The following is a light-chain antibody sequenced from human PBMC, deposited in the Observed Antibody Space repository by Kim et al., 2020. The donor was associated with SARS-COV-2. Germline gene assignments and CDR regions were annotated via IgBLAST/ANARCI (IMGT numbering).Light chain of an antibody. CDR1: GEAVGNYNS. J-gene: IGLJ1*01. CDR3: SSYAGSNNYV. Sequence: GQSVTTSSTGPGEAVGNYNSVSWYQKHPGNAPKLMIYEVTKRPSGVPHRFSGSKSGNTASLTVSGLQAEDESEYYCSSYAGSNNYVSGTGTKVTVL. V-gene: IGLV2-8*01. CDR2: EVT.